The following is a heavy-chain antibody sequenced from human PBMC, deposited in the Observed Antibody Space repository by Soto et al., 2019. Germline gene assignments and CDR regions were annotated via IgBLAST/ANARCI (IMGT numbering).Heavy chain of an antibody. CDR1: GYTFTSYG. Sequence: GASVKVSCKASGYTFTSYGISWVRQAPGQGLEWMGWISAYNGNTNYAPKLQGRVTMTTDTSTSTAYMELRSLRSDDTAVYYCARLGVTIFGVVKAHDAFDIWGQGTMVTVSS. CDR2: ISAYNGNT. CDR3: ARLGVTIFGVVKAHDAFDI. V-gene: IGHV1-18*04. D-gene: IGHD3-3*01. J-gene: IGHJ3*02.